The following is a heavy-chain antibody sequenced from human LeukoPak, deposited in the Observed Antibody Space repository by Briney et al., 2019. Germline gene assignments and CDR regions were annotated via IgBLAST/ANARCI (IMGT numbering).Heavy chain of an antibody. V-gene: IGHV3-9*01. CDR3: AKAVTNYFDY. D-gene: IGHD4-11*01. J-gene: IGHJ4*02. Sequence: GRSLRLSCAASGFTFDDYAMHWVRQAPGKGLEWVSGISWNSGSIGYADSVKGRFTISRDNAKNSLYLQMNSLRAEDTALCYCAKAVTNYFDYWGQGTLVTVSS. CDR2: ISWNSGSI. CDR1: GFTFDDYA.